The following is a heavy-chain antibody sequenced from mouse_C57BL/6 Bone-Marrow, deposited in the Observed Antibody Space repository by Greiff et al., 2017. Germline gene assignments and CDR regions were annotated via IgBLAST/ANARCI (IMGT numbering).Heavy chain of an antibody. J-gene: IGHJ4*01. Sequence: VKLVESGAELVRPGASVTLSCKASGYTFTDYEMHWVKQTPVHGLEWIGAIDPETGGTAYNQKFKGKAILTADKSSSTAYMELRSLTSEDSAVYYCTRPYYGNYAAMDYWGQGTSVTVSS. D-gene: IGHD2-10*01. CDR2: IDPETGGT. CDR1: GYTFTDYE. V-gene: IGHV1-15*01. CDR3: TRPYYGNYAAMDY.